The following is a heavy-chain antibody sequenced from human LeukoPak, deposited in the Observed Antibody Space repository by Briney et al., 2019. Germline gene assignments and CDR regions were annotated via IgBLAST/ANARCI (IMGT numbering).Heavy chain of an antibody. Sequence: PSETLSLTCALSGGSITDYFYNWVRQPPGKGLEWIGEINHSGSSTYNPSLKRRVIISVDTSKNQFSLQLTSVTAADTAVYYCARVGDLFGAHRVRGLPPDYYYMDVWGKGTMVTVSS. D-gene: IGHD3-10*01. V-gene: IGHV4-34*01. CDR3: ARVGDLFGAHRVRGLPPDYYYMDV. J-gene: IGHJ6*03. CDR2: INHSGSS. CDR1: GGSITDYF.